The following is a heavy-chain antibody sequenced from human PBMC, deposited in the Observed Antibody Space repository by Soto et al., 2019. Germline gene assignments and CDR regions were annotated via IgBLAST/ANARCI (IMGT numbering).Heavy chain of an antibody. D-gene: IGHD2-2*02. V-gene: IGHV4-31*03. Sequence: SETLSLTCTVSGGSISSGGYYWSWIRQHPGKGLEWIGYIYYSGSTYYNPSLKSRVTISVDTSKNQFSLKLSSVTAADTAVYYCARERDCGSTSCYSWFDPWGQGTLVTVSS. J-gene: IGHJ5*02. CDR2: IYYSGST. CDR1: GGSISSGGYY. CDR3: ARERDCGSTSCYSWFDP.